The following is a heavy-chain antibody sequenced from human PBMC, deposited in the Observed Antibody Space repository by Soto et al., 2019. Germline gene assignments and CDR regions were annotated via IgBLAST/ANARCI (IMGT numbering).Heavy chain of an antibody. CDR3: AKDQEPPGRTTVVTRNAFDI. Sequence: GESLKISCKGSGSSFTSYWIGLVRQIPGTDLEWMGIIYPGDSDTRYSPAVQGQVTISADKAISTAYLQMNSLRAEDTAVYYCAKDQEPPGRTTVVTRNAFDIWGQGTMVTVSS. V-gene: IGHV5-51*01. D-gene: IGHD4-17*01. CDR2: IYPGDSDT. CDR1: GSSFTSYW. J-gene: IGHJ3*02.